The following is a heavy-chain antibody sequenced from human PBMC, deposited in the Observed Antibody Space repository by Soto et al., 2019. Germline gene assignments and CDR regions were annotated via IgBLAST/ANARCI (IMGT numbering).Heavy chain of an antibody. Sequence: QVQLQQWGAGLLKPSETLSLTCAVYGGSFSGYYWSWIRQPPGKGLEWIGEINHSGSTNYNPSLKSRVTISVDTSKNQFSLKLSSVTAADTAVYYGARGREDSGYDYHLDYWGQGTLVTVSS. J-gene: IGHJ4*02. CDR3: ARGREDSGYDYHLDY. D-gene: IGHD5-12*01. CDR1: GGSFSGYY. CDR2: INHSGST. V-gene: IGHV4-34*01.